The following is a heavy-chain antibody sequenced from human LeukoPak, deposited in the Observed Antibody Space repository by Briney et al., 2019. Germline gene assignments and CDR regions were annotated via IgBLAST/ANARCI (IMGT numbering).Heavy chain of an antibody. CDR1: GFTFSSYS. V-gene: IGHV3-48*01. CDR3: AKRYNWNYGFFDY. J-gene: IGHJ4*02. D-gene: IGHD1-7*01. CDR2: ISSSSSTI. Sequence: GGSLRLSCAASGFTFSSYSMNWVRQAPGKGLEWVSYISSSSSTIYYADSVKGRFTISRDNSKNTLYLQMNSLRAEDTAVYYCAKRYNWNYGFFDYWGQGTLVAVSS.